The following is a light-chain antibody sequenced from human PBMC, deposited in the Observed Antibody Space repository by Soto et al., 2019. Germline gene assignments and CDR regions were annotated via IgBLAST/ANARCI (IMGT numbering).Light chain of an antibody. CDR3: ATWDTSLKGVV. Sequence: QSVLTQPPSVSAAPRQKVTISCSGSSSTIGTNYVSWYQHLPGTTPKLLINENDRRPSGIPDRFSGSKTGTSATLVITGLQTGDEAEYFCATWDTSLKGVVFGGGTKLTVL. CDR2: END. J-gene: IGLJ2*01. V-gene: IGLV1-51*01. CDR1: SSTIGTNY.